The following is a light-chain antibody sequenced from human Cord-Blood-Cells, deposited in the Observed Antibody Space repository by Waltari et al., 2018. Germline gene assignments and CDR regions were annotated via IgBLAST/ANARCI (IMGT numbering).Light chain of an antibody. Sequence: QSAQTQPASVSGSHGQPITTSCTGTSSDVGSLNLVAWYKQHPGKAPKLMIYAGSKRPSGVSHRCSGAKAGNTASLTISGLQAEDEADYYCCSYAGSSTWVFGGGTKLTVL. CDR1: SSDVGSLNL. CDR2: AGS. CDR3: CSYAGSSTWV. V-gene: IGLV2-23*01. J-gene: IGLJ3*02.